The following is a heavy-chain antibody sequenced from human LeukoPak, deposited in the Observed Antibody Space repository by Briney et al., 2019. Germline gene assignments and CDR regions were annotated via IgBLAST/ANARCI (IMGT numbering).Heavy chain of an antibody. CDR2: ISSSGGTT. D-gene: IGHD5-24*01. CDR3: AKVAARRDYEAYFEY. J-gene: IGHJ4*02. Sequence: GGSLRLSCAASGFTVSSNYMSWVRQAPGKGLEWVAAISSSGGTTYYADSMRGRFSISRDNSKSMLYLEMSSLRADDTAVYYCAKVAARRDYEAYFEYWGQGTQVTVSS. V-gene: IGHV3-23*01. CDR1: GFTVSSNY.